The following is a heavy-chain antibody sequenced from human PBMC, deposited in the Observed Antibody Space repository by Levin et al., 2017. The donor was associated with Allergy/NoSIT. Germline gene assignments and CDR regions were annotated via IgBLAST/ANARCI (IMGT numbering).Heavy chain of an antibody. Sequence: GGSLRLSCAASGFTFSSYAMHWVRQAPGKGLEWVAAISFDGSSKSYADSVKGRFTISRDNSKKTLYLQMDSLTADETAVYYCARDPRFRGQGTLVTVSS. CDR1: GFTFSSYA. CDR3: ARDPRF. J-gene: IGHJ4*02. CDR2: ISFDGSSK. V-gene: IGHV3-30-3*01.